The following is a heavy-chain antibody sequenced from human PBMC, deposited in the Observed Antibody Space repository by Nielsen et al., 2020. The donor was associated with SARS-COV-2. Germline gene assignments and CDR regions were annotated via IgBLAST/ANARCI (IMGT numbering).Heavy chain of an antibody. D-gene: IGHD2-2*01. CDR3: ARSGSSTNYGMDV. Sequence: GGSLRLSCAASGFTFDDYAMHWVRQAPGKGLEWVSLISGDGGSTYYADSVKGRFTISRENAKNSLYLQMNSLRAGDTAVYYCARSGSSTNYGMDVWGQGTTVTVSS. CDR2: ISGDGGST. J-gene: IGHJ6*02. V-gene: IGHV3-43*02. CDR1: GFTFDDYA.